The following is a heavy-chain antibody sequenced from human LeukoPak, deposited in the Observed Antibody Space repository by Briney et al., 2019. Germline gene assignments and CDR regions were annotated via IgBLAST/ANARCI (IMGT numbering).Heavy chain of an antibody. CDR3: AKDPPSNYYDSSGYLDY. J-gene: IGHJ4*02. Sequence: PSETLSLTCAVSGGSISSSNWWSWVRQPPGKGLEWVSAISGSGGSTYYADSVKGRFTISRDNSRNTLYLQMNSLRAEDTAVYYCAKDPPSNYYDSSGYLDYWGQGTLVTVSS. V-gene: IGHV3-23*01. CDR2: ISGSGGST. CDR1: GGSISSSN. D-gene: IGHD3-22*01.